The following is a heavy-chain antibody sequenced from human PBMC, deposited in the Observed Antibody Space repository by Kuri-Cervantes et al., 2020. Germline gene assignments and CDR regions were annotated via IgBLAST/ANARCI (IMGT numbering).Heavy chain of an antibody. Sequence: GESLKISCVASGFTVSSNYMSWVRQAPGKGLEWVAVISYDGSNKYYADSVKGRFTISRDNSKNTLYLQMNSLRAEDTAVYYCARPKYCSGGSCLPKPSPYYYYGMDVWGQGTTVTVSS. D-gene: IGHD2-15*01. CDR1: GFTVSSNY. CDR3: ARPKYCSGGSCLPKPSPYYYYGMDV. V-gene: IGHV3-30*03. CDR2: ISYDGSNK. J-gene: IGHJ6*02.